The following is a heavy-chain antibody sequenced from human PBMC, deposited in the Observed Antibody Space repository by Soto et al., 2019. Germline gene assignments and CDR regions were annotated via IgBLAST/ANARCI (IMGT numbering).Heavy chain of an antibody. Sequence: ASVKVSCKASGYTFTSYGISWVRQAPGQGLEWMGWISAYNGNTNYAQKLQGRVTMTTDTSTSTAYMELRSLRSDDTAVYYCARVLLRYFDWLNIGVYFDYWGQGTLVTVSS. CDR2: ISAYNGNT. J-gene: IGHJ4*02. CDR3: ARVLLRYFDWLNIGVYFDY. V-gene: IGHV1-18*01. CDR1: GYTFTSYG. D-gene: IGHD3-9*01.